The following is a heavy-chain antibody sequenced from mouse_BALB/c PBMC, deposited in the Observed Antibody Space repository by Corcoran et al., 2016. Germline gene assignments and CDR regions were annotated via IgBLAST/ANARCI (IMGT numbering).Heavy chain of an antibody. CDR1: GYTFTDYN. CDR3: ARSPYPYFDV. CDR2: INPNNGGT. V-gene: IGHV1-18*01. Sequence: EVLLQQSGPELVKPGASVKIPCKASGYTFTDYNMAWVKQSHGKSLEWIGDINPNNGGTIYNQKFKGKATLTVDKSSSTAYMELRSLTSEDTAVYYCARSPYPYFDVWGAGTTVTVSS. J-gene: IGHJ1*01.